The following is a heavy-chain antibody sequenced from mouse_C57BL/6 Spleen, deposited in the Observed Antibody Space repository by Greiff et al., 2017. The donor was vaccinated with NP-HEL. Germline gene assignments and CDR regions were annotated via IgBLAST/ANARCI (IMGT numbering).Heavy chain of an antibody. D-gene: IGHD2-3*01. J-gene: IGHJ4*01. CDR1: GFTFSSYG. V-gene: IGHV5-6*01. CDR3: ARHPSMMVTTMDY. CDR2: ISSGGSYT. Sequence: EVQRVESGGDLVKPGGSLKLSCAASGFTFSSYGMSWVRQTPDKRLEWVATISSGGSYTYYPDSVKGRFTISRDNAKNTLYLQMSSLKSEDTAMYYCARHPSMMVTTMDYWGQGTSVTVSS.